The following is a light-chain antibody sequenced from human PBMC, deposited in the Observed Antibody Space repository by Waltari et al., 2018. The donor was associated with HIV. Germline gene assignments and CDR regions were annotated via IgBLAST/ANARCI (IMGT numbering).Light chain of an antibody. V-gene: IGLV3-25*03. Sequence: SYELTQPPSVSVSPGQTARITCSGDVLPKQYAYWYQQKPGQAPGVVIANDSVRPPGIPGRFSGSSSGTTVTLTISGVQAEDEADYYCQSADSSGTYAVFGGGTQLTVL. CDR3: QSADSSGTYAV. CDR2: NDS. CDR1: VLPKQY. J-gene: IGLJ7*01.